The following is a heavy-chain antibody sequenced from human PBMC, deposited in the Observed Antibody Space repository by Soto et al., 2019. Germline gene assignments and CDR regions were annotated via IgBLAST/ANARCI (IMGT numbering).Heavy chain of an antibody. Sequence: QVQLVQSGAEVKKPGASVKVSCKASGYTFNNYGISCVRQAPGQGLEWMGWIGPYNGNTDHAQNFQGRVTITTDTSTNTAYMELRSLRSDDTALYYCARCYCSVGSCYTCWHFDLWGRGTLVTVSS. D-gene: IGHD2-15*01. J-gene: IGHJ2*01. CDR1: GYTFNNYG. CDR2: IGPYNGNT. CDR3: ARCYCSVGSCYTCWHFDL. V-gene: IGHV1-18*01.